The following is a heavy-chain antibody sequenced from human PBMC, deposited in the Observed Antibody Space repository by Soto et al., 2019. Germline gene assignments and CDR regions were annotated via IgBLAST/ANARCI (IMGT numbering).Heavy chain of an antibody. CDR1: GGSINNSSYF. CDR3: ARHYSSGSRNWFDP. V-gene: IGHV4-39*01. CDR2: IYYSGST. Sequence: KPSETLSLTCSVSGGSINNSSYFWGCFRQPPGKGLEWIGSIYYSGSTYYNPSLRSRVTISVDTSKNQFSLKLSPVTAADTAVFYCARHYSSGSRNWFDPWGQGTLVTVSS. J-gene: IGHJ5*02. D-gene: IGHD6-19*01.